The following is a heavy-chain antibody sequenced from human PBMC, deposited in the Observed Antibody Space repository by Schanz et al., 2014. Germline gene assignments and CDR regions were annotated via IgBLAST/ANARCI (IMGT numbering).Heavy chain of an antibody. V-gene: IGHV1-69*09. CDR1: GYTFTSYD. J-gene: IGHJ5*02. Sequence: QVQLIQSGAEVKKPGASVKVSCTASGYTFTSYDINWVRQAPGQGLEWMGKIIPVLNIATYAQRFQGRVSITADTSTNTAYMELSSLKSEDTAVYYGARGPLGTSPWGQGTLVTVSS. CDR2: IIPVLNIA. D-gene: IGHD5-12*01. CDR3: ARGPLGTSP.